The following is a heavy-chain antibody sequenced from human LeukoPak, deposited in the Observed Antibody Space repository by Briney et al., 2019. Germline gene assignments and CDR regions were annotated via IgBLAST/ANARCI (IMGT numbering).Heavy chain of an antibody. J-gene: IGHJ4*02. CDR2: LSGSGITT. D-gene: IGHD6-13*01. Sequence: GGSLRLSCAASGFTFSNSAMSWVRQAPGKGLEWVSTLSGSGITTYYADSVKGRFTISRDNSKNTLYLQMNRLRAEDTAVYYCAKAIAAADAFDYWGQGTLVTVSS. V-gene: IGHV3-23*01. CDR3: AKAIAAADAFDY. CDR1: GFTFSNSA.